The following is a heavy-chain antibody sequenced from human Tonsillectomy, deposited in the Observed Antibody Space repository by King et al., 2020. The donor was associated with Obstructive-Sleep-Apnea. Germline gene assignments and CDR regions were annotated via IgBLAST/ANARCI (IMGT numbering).Heavy chain of an antibody. D-gene: IGHD2-2*01. CDR1: GYSFTSYW. CDR2: IYPGDSDT. V-gene: IGHV5-51*01. J-gene: IGHJ4*02. CDR3: AKGVLPAAFGSGFDY. Sequence: QLVQSGAEVKKPGESLKISCKGSGYSFTSYWIGWVRQMPGKGLAWMVIIYPGDSDTRYSPSFQGQVTISADKSISTAYLQWSSLKASDTAMYYCAKGVLPAAFGSGFDYWGQGTLVTVSS.